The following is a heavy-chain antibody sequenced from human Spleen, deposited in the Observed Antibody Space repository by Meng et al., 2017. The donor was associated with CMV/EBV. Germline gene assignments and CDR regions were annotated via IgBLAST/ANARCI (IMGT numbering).Heavy chain of an antibody. Sequence: GPGLVKPSGTLSLTCAVSGGSISSSNWWSWVRQPPGKGLEWIGEIYHSGSTNYNPSLKSRVTISVDKSKNQFSLKLSSVTAADTAVYYCASFPPPGKQWLVTDYWGQGTLVTVSS. CDR3: ASFPPPGKQWLVTDY. D-gene: IGHD6-19*01. CDR2: IYHSGST. V-gene: IGHV4-4*02. CDR1: GGSISSSNW. J-gene: IGHJ4*02.